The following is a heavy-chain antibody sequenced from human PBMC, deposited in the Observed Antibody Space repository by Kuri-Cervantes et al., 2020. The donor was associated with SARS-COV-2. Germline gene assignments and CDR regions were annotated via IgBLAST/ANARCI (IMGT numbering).Heavy chain of an antibody. Sequence: SQTLSLTCAVYGGSFSGYYWSRIRQPAGKGLEWIGRLNNRGSTNYNPSLTSRVTMSVDTSKNQFSLNLSSVTAADTAVYYCARQSSTRRYYDFWTGDMDVWGKGTTVTVSS. D-gene: IGHD3-3*01. CDR2: LNNRGST. CDR1: GGSFSGYY. J-gene: IGHJ6*03. V-gene: IGHV4-59*10. CDR3: ARQSSTRRYYDFWTGDMDV.